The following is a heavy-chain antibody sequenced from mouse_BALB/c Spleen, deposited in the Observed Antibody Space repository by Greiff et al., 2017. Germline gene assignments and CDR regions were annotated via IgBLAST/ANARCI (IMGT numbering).Heavy chain of an antibody. CDR3: ARVYYGSAMDY. CDR1: GFTFSSYG. J-gene: IGHJ4*01. CDR2: INSNGGST. D-gene: IGHD1-1*01. V-gene: IGHV5-6-3*01. Sequence: EVQGVESGGGLVQPGGSLKLSCAASGFTFSSYGMSWVRQTPDKRLELVATINSNGGSTYYPDSVKGRFTISRDNAKNTLYLQMSSLKSEDTAMYYCARVYYGSAMDYWGQGTSVTVSS.